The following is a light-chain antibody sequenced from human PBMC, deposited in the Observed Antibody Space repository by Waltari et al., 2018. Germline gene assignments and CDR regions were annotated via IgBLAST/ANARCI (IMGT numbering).Light chain of an antibody. J-gene: IGLJ3*02. V-gene: IGLV4-69*01. CDR3: QAWDTAFNWV. CDR2: LNDDGSH. Sequence: QLVLTQSPSASASLGASVKLTCTLSSWHSTYAIPWHQPQPEKGPRFLLKLNDDGSHIRGDGIPDRFSGSSSGAERYLTISSLQSEDEADYYCQAWDTAFNWVFGGGTKLTVL. CDR1: SWHSTYA.